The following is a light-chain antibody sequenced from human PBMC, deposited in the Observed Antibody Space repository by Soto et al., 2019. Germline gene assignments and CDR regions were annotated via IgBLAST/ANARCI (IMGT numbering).Light chain of an antibody. V-gene: IGKV3-15*01. J-gene: IGKJ4*01. CDR2: DAS. CDR1: QNVYNN. CDR3: QQCRNWPLT. Sequence: EIVMTHAPATLSVYPGEGATLSCKASQNVYNNLAWYQQRPGQPPRLLIYDASTRATGISARFSGSGYGTEFTLTISSLQSEDFAVYFCQQCRNWPLTFGGGTKV.